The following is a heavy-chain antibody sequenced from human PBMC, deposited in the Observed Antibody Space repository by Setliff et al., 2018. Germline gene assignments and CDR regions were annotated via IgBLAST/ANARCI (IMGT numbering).Heavy chain of an antibody. Sequence: PSETLSLTCNVSGVSIANIASYWSWIRQPAGKTLEWIGQVYVGGNTYYNPSFESRVSISVDRSNNQFSLKLNSVTAADTALSYCARHYGDSYSYYYIDVWGNGTTVTVSS. D-gene: IGHD4-17*01. CDR2: VYVGGNT. J-gene: IGHJ6*03. CDR1: GVSIANIASY. CDR3: ARHYGDSYSYYYIDV. V-gene: IGHV4-61*09.